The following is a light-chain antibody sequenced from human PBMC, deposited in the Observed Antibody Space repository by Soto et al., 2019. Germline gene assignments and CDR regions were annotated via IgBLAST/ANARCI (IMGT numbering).Light chain of an antibody. CDR2: DAS. Sequence: EVVLTQSPGILSLSPGDGATLSCRASQSVSSNYLAWYQQNPGQAPRLLIYDASNRATGIPARFSGSGSGTDFTLTISSLEPEDFAVYYCQQYGSSGTFGQGTKVDIK. CDR3: QQYGSSGT. J-gene: IGKJ1*01. CDR1: QSVSSNY. V-gene: IGKV3-20*01.